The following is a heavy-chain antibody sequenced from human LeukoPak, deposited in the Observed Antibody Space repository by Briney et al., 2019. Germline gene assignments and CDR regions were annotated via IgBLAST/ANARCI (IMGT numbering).Heavy chain of an antibody. CDR3: ARSVVTLYWYFDL. CDR1: GGSISGYY. D-gene: IGHD4-23*01. V-gene: IGHV4-59*01. J-gene: IGHJ2*01. Sequence: SETLSLTCTVSGGSISGYYYNWIRQPPGRGLEWIGYIYYSGSTNYNPSLKSRVTISLDTSKNQFSLKLSSVTTADTAVYYCARSVVTLYWYFDLWGRGTLVTVSS. CDR2: IYYSGST.